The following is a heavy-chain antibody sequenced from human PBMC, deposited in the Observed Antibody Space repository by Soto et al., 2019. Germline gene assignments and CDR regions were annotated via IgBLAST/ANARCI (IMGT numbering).Heavy chain of an antibody. D-gene: IGHD3-16*01. Sequence: ASETLSLTCAVSGDSVTSVNYFWTWIRQPPGGGLEWIGYISNSGSTNYNPSLKSRVTMSVDTSKNQFSLKLSSVTAADTAVYYCAREGEGYYYYYGMDVWGQGTTVTVSS. J-gene: IGHJ6*02. CDR2: ISNSGST. CDR3: AREGEGYYYYYGMDV. CDR1: GDSVTSVNYF. V-gene: IGHV4-61*01.